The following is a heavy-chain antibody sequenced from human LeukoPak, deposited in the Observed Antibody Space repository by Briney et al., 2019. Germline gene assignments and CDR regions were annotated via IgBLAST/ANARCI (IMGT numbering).Heavy chain of an antibody. CDR2: IHPNSGGT. Sequence: GASVKVSCKASGYTFTDYYMLWLRQAPGQDLEWMGWIHPNSGGTKYAQRFQGRVTMTRDTSITTAYMELSRLRSDDTAVYYCARGGPSPTTVTSNWYFDLWGRGTLVTVSS. V-gene: IGHV1-2*02. D-gene: IGHD4-11*01. J-gene: IGHJ2*01. CDR1: GYTFTDYY. CDR3: ARGGPSPTTVTSNWYFDL.